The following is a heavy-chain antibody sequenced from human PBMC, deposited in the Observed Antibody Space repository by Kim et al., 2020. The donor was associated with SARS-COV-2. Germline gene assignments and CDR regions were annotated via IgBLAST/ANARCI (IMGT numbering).Heavy chain of an antibody. CDR3: ARRDCIAARPCYYYYGMDV. V-gene: IGHV1-69*13. CDR1: GGTFSSYA. Sequence: SVKVSCKASGGTFSSYAISWVRQAPGQGLEWMGGIIPIFGTANYAQKFQGRVTITADESTSTAYMELSSLRSEDTAVYYCARRDCIAARPCYYYYGMDVWGQGTTVTVSS. D-gene: IGHD6-6*01. J-gene: IGHJ6*02. CDR2: IIPIFGTA.